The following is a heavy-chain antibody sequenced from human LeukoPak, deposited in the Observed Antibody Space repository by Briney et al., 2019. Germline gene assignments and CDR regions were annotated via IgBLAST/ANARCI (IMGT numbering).Heavy chain of an antibody. J-gene: IGHJ6*03. Sequence: GGSLRLSCAASGFTFSSYSMNWVRQAPGKGLEWVSSISSSSYIYYADSVKGRFTISRDNAKNSLYLQMNSLRAEDTAVYYCARGDSSFFNYYYYMDVWGKGTTVTVSS. CDR3: ARGDSSFFNYYYYMDV. V-gene: IGHV3-21*01. CDR1: GFTFSSYS. CDR2: ISSSSYI. D-gene: IGHD6-6*01.